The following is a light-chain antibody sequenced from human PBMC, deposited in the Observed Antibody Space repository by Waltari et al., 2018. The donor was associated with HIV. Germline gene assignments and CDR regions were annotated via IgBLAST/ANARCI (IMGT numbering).Light chain of an antibody. V-gene: IGLV3-10*01. J-gene: IGLJ3*02. CDR1: ALPKKY. CDR2: EDS. CDR3: YSTDSSANHWV. Sequence: SYELTQPPSVSVSPGQSARITCSGDALPKKYAYWYQQKSGQAPVLVINEDSKRPSGIPERFCGASSGTMATLTINGAQVEDEADYYCYSTDSSANHWVFGGGTGLTVL.